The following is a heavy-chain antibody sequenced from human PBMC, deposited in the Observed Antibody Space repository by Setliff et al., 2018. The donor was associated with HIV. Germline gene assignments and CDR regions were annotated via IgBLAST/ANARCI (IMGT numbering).Heavy chain of an antibody. Sequence: TSETLSLTCTVSGASISNFYWSWIRQSPGKGLEWIGHIYVHGSALYNPSLKSRVTMSVDTSKNQFSLEMISVTAAETAVYYCATGGASSIPLGPWGQGTLVTVSS. CDR3: ATGGASSIPLGP. CDR2: IYVHGSA. CDR1: GASISNFY. J-gene: IGHJ5*02. D-gene: IGHD2-21*01. V-gene: IGHV4-4*07.